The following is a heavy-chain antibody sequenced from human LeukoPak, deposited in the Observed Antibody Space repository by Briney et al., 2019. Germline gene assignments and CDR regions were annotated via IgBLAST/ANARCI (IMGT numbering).Heavy chain of an antibody. J-gene: IGHJ6*03. CDR3: AKNGDRGAYCTGGTCYPYFYYYMDV. CDR1: GFTFSSYA. Sequence: GGSLRLSCAASGFTFSSYAMSWVRQAPGRGLEGVAAISCSGGSTYYADSVKGRFTISRDNSKNTPYLQMNSLRAEDTAIYYCAKNGDRGAYCTGGTCYPYFYYYMDVWGKGTTVTI. V-gene: IGHV3-23*01. D-gene: IGHD2-15*01. CDR2: ISCSGGST.